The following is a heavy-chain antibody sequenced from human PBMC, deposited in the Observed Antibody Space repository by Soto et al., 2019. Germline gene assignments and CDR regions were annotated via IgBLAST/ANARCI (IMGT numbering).Heavy chain of an antibody. Sequence: GGSLRLSCAVSGFIFSDYYMNWIRQAPGKGLEWVSYISSSGHSIYYADSVKGRFTISRDNAKNSLYLQMNSLRAEDTAVYYCARGGGYYGSGSYSYYGMDVWGQGTTVTVSS. D-gene: IGHD3-10*01. CDR2: ISSSGHSI. CDR3: ARGGGYYGSGSYSYYGMDV. CDR1: GFIFSDYY. J-gene: IGHJ6*02. V-gene: IGHV3-11*01.